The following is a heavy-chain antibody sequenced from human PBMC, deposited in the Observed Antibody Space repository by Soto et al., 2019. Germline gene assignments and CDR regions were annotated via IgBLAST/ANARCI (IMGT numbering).Heavy chain of an antibody. J-gene: IGHJ4*01. CDR1: GYAISSGAY. V-gene: IGHV4-38-2*02. D-gene: IGHD6-19*01. CDR3: ARVHVMVVAGSTFDY. Sequence: KPSETLSLTCTVPGYAISSGAYWAWIRQPPGKGPEWIASIYHGGTTFYNPSLKSRITISVYTSNNQFSLKLTSVTAADTAVYYCARVHVMVVAGSTFDYWGHGTLVTVSS. CDR2: IYHGGTT.